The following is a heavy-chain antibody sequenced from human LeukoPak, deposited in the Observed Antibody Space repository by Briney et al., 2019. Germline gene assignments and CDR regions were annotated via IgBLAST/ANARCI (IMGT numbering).Heavy chain of an antibody. V-gene: IGHV4-59*08. Sequence: SETLSLTCTVSGGSISSYYWSWIRQPPRKGLEWIGYIYYSGSTNYNPSLKSRVTISVDTSKNQFSLKLSSVTAADTAVYYCARRALRGSMVRGALDYWGQGTLVTVSS. CDR3: ARRALRGSMVRGALDY. J-gene: IGHJ4*02. D-gene: IGHD3-10*01. CDR2: IYYSGST. CDR1: GGSISSYY.